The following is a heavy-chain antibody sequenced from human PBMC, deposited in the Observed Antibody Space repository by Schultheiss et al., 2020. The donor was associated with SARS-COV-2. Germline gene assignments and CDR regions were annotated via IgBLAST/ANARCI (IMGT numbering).Heavy chain of an antibody. CDR1: GYTLTELS. J-gene: IGHJ6*02. D-gene: IGHD5-12*01. Sequence: ASVKVSCKVSGYTLTELSMHWVRQAPGKGLEWMGGFDPEDGETIYAQKFQGRVTMTEDTSTDTAYMELSSLRSEDTAVYYCARARVATITLSLYYYYGMDVWGQGTTVTVSS. CDR2: FDPEDGET. V-gene: IGHV1-24*01. CDR3: ARARVATITLSLYYYYGMDV.